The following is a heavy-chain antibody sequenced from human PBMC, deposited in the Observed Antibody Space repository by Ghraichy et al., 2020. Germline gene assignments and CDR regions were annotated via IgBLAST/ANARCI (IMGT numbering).Heavy chain of an antibody. CDR2: IYYSGST. CDR1: GGSISSGGYY. Sequence: SETLSLTCTVSGGSISSGGYYWSWIRQHPGKGLEWIGYIYYSGSTYYNPSLKSRVTISVDTSKNQFSLKLSSVTAADTAVYYCARAVVPAAIGGWFDPWGQGTLVTVSS. CDR3: ARAVVPAAIGGWFDP. D-gene: IGHD2-2*01. V-gene: IGHV4-31*03. J-gene: IGHJ5*02.